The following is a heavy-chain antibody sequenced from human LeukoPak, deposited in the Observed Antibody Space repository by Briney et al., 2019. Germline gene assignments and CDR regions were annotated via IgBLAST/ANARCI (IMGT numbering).Heavy chain of an antibody. V-gene: IGHV3-9*01. CDR2: ISWNSGSI. D-gene: IGHD6-19*01. Sequence: GRSLRLSCAASGFTFDDYAMHWVRQAPGKGLEGVSGISWNSGSIGYADSVKGRFTISRDNAKNSLYLQMNSLRAEDTALYYCAKDTGYSSGWYDYWGQGTLVTVSS. CDR1: GFTFDDYA. J-gene: IGHJ4*02. CDR3: AKDTGYSSGWYDY.